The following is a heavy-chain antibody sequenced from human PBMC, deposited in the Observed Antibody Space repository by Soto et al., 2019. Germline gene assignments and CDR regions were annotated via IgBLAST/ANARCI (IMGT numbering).Heavy chain of an antibody. CDR2: IWYDGSNK. V-gene: IGHV3-33*01. J-gene: IGHJ6*02. CDR1: GFTFSSYG. Sequence: QVQLVESGGGVVQPGRSLRLSCAASGFTFSSYGMHWVRQAPGKGLEWVAVIWYDGSNKYYADSVKGRFTISRDNSKNPLYLQMNSLRAEDTAVYYCARDLDPSEDYGGNSGGMDVWGQGTTVTVSS. D-gene: IGHD4-17*01. CDR3: ARDLDPSEDYGGNSGGMDV.